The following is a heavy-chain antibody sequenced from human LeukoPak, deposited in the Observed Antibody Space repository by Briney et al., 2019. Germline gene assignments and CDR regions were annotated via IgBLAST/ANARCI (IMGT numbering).Heavy chain of an antibody. CDR2: ISYDGSNK. CDR1: GFTFSSYA. D-gene: IGHD4-17*01. CDR3: ARALKLEKVSTVTGDAFDI. Sequence: GGSLRLSCSASGFTFSSYAMHWVRQAPGKGLEWVAVISYDGSNKYYADSVKGRFTISRDNSKNTLYLQMNSLRAEDTAVYYCARALKLEKVSTVTGDAFDIWGQGTMVTVSS. V-gene: IGHV3-30-3*01. J-gene: IGHJ3*02.